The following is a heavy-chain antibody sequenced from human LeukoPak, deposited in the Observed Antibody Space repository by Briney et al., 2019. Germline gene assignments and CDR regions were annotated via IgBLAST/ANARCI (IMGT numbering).Heavy chain of an antibody. J-gene: IGHJ4*02. D-gene: IGHD6-19*01. CDR3: ARVGAVAALGY. CDR2: INPNSGGT. V-gene: IGHV1-2*02. Sequence: GASVKVSCKASGYTFTSYGLSWVRQAPGQGLEWMGWINPNSGGTNYAQKFQGRVTMTRDTSISTAYMELSRLRSDDTAVYYCARVGAVAALGYWGQGTLVTVSS. CDR1: GYTFTSYG.